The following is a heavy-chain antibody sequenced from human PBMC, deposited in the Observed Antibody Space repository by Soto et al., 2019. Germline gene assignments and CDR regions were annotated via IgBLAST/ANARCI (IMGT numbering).Heavy chain of an antibody. Sequence: QVQLVESGGGVVQPGRSLRLSCAASGFTFSSYGMHWVRQAPGKGLEWVAVISYDGSNKYYADSVKGRFTISRDNSKNTLNLQMNSLRAEDTAVYYCAKSTGEVGSIAEPFGGGGMDVWGQGTTVTVSS. CDR3: AKSTGEVGSIAEPFGGGGMDV. D-gene: IGHD6-6*01. V-gene: IGHV3-30*18. J-gene: IGHJ6*02. CDR2: ISYDGSNK. CDR1: GFTFSSYG.